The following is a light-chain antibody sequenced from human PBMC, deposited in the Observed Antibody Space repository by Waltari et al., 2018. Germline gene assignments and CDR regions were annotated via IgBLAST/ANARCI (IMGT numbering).Light chain of an antibody. CDR1: QSVRSF. V-gene: IGKV3-11*01. J-gene: IGKJ4*01. CDR2: DAS. Sequence: IVLTQSPATLSLSPGDRATLSCRASQSVRSFLAWYQQKPGQAPSLLIHDASNRATGIPVRFSGSGSGTDFTLTISSLEPEDFAVYYCQQRINWPLTFGGGTKVEIK. CDR3: QQRINWPLT.